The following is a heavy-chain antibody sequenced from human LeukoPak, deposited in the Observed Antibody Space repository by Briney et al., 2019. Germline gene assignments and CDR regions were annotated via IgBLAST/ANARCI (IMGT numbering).Heavy chain of an antibody. CDR1: GGSFSGYY. V-gene: IGHV4-34*01. Sequence: SETLSLTCAVYGGSFSGYYWSWIRQPPGKGLEWIGEINHSGSTNYNPSLKSRVTISVDTSKNHFSLNLSSVTAADTAVYYCATCNAYSRWFDPWGQGTLVTVSS. J-gene: IGHJ5*02. CDR2: INHSGST. D-gene: IGHD4-11*01. CDR3: ATCNAYSRWFDP.